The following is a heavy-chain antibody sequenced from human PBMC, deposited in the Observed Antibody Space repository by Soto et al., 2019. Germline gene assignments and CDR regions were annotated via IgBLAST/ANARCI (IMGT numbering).Heavy chain of an antibody. V-gene: IGHV3-33*01. CDR2: IWYDGSNK. CDR1: GFTFSSYG. Sequence: PGGSLRLSCAASGFTFSSYGMHWVRQAPGKGLEWVAVIWYDGSNKYYADSVKGRFTISRDNSKNTLYLQMNSLRAEDTAVYYCARDSVATTRPDYYYYYGMDVWGQGTTVTVSS. CDR3: ARDSVATTRPDYYYYYGMDV. D-gene: IGHD5-12*01. J-gene: IGHJ6*02.